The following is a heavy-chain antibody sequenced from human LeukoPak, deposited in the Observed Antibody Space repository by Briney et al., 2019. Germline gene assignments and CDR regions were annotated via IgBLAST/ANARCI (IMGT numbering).Heavy chain of an antibody. V-gene: IGHV1-69*13. D-gene: IGHD3-3*02. CDR2: IIPIFGTA. CDR3: AGPTASPAHFYYYGMDV. J-gene: IGHJ6*02. Sequence: SVKVSCKASGGTFSSYAISWVRQAPGQGLEWMGGIIPIFGTANYAQKFQGRVTITADESTSTAYMELSSLRSEDTAVYYCAGPTASPAHFYYYGMDVWGQGTTVTVSS. CDR1: GGTFSSYA.